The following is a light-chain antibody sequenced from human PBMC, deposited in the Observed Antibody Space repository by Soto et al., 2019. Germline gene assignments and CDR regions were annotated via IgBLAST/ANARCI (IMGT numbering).Light chain of an antibody. CDR2: GAS. CDR1: QSVGSSY. J-gene: IGKJ1*01. V-gene: IGKV3-20*01. Sequence: EIVLTQSPGTLSLSPGERATLSCRASQSVGSSYLAWYQQKPGQSPRLLIYGASSRATGIPDRFSGSGSGTEYTLTISRLEPEDFAVYYFQQYGNSPRTFGQGTKVEIK. CDR3: QQYGNSPRT.